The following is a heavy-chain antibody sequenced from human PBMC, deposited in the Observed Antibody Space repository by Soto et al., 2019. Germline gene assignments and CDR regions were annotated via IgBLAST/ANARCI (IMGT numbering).Heavy chain of an antibody. CDR2: IRSKVNSYAT. Sequence: EVQLVESGGGLVQPGGSLKLSCAASGFTFSGSAMHWVRQASGKGLEWVGRIRSKVNSYATAYAASVKGRFTISRDDSKNTAYLQMNSLKTEDTAVYYCTRQRGYRSGQCLFDPWGQGTLVTVSS. J-gene: IGHJ5*02. CDR3: TRQRGYRSGQCLFDP. D-gene: IGHD5-18*01. V-gene: IGHV3-73*02. CDR1: GFTFSGSA.